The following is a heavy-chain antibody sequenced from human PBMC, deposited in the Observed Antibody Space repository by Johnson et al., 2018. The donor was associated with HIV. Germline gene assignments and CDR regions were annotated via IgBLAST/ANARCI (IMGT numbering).Heavy chain of an antibody. J-gene: IGHJ3*01. CDR1: GFTFSNAW. CDR3: AKGAFDV. V-gene: IGHV3-74*02. Sequence: VQLVESGGGLVKPGGSLRLSCAASGFTFSNAWMSWVRQAPGKGLEWVGRINSDGSSTSYADSVKGRFAISRDNSKNTLYLQMNSLRAEDTAVYYCAKGAFDVWGQGTMVTVSS. CDR2: INSDGSST.